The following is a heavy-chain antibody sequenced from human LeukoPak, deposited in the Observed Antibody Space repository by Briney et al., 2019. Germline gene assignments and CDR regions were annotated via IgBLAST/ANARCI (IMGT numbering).Heavy chain of an antibody. Sequence: SETLSLTCTVSGGSISSYYWSWIRQPPGKGLEWIGYIYYGGSTNYNPSLKSRVTISVDTSKNQFSLKLSSVTAADTAVYYCARHADDFWSGYHRYYFDYWGQGTLVTVSS. CDR3: ARHADDFWSGYHRYYFDY. CDR1: GGSISSYY. CDR2: IYYGGST. J-gene: IGHJ4*02. D-gene: IGHD3-3*01. V-gene: IGHV4-59*08.